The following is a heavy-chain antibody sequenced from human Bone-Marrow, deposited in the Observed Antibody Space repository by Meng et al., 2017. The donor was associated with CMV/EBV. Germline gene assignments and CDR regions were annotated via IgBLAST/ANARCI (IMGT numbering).Heavy chain of an antibody. CDR3: ARDGGFWSGYYKTTFDY. Sequence: ASVKVSCKASGYTFTRYGISWVRQAPGQGLEWMGWISAYNGKTNYAQKLHGRVTMTTDTSTSTAYMELRSLRSDDTAVYYCARDGGFWSGYYKTTFDYWGQGTPVTVSS. V-gene: IGHV1-18*01. D-gene: IGHD3-3*01. CDR2: ISAYNGKT. CDR1: GYTFTRYG. J-gene: IGHJ4*02.